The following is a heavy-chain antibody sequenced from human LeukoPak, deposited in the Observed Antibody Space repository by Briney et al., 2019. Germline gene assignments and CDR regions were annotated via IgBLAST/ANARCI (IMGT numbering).Heavy chain of an antibody. CDR2: ISVRSNYI. D-gene: IGHD3-22*01. V-gene: IGHV3-21*01. J-gene: IGHJ4*02. CDR3: VRLRRNSDTSGYYYYYDY. Sequence: GGSLRLSCAASGYTFSSYSINWVRQAPGKGLEWVSSISVRSNYIYYADSVRGRFSISRDNARDSLYLQMNSLRAEDTAVYYCVRLRRNSDTSGYYYYYDYWGQGTLVTVSS. CDR1: GYTFSSYS.